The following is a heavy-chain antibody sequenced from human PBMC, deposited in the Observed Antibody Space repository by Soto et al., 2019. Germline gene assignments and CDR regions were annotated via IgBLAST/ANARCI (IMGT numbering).Heavy chain of an antibody. CDR3: ARGVVVVAATPRSYWFDP. CDR1: GGSISSGGYY. Sequence: QVQLQESGPGLVKPSQTLSLTCTVSGGSISSGGYYWSWIRQHPGKGLEWIGCIYYSGSTYYNPSLKSRVTISVDTSKNQFSLKLSSVTAADTAVYYCARGVVVVAATPRSYWFDPWGQGTLVTVSS. CDR2: IYYSGST. D-gene: IGHD2-15*01. V-gene: IGHV4-31*03. J-gene: IGHJ5*02.